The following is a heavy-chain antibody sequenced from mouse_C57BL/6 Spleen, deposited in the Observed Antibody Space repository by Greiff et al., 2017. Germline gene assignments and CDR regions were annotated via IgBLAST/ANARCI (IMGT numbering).Heavy chain of an antibody. V-gene: IGHV1-26*01. D-gene: IGHD1-2*01. CDR2: INPNNGGT. CDR1: GYTFTDYY. J-gene: IGHJ1*03. CDR3: ARSGPLLRYLHV. Sequence: EVQLQQSGPELVKPGASVKISCKASGYTFTDYYMNWVKPSHGKSLEWIGDINPNNGGTSYNQKFKGKATLTVDKSSSTAYMELRSLTSEDSAVYYCARSGPLLRYLHVWGTGTTVTVSS.